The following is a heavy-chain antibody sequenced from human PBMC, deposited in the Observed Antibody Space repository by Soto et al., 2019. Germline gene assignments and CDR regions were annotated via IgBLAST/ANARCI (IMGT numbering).Heavy chain of an antibody. J-gene: IGHJ6*03. V-gene: IGHV1-69*02. CDR3: AREPITISGYYYMDV. CDR2: IIPILGIA. Sequence: ASVKVSCKASGGTFSSYTISWVRQAPGQGLEWMGRIIPILGIANYAQKFQGRVTITADKSTSTAYMELSSLRSEDTAVYYCAREPITISGYYYMDVWGKGTTVTVSS. CDR1: GGTFSSYT. D-gene: IGHD3-3*01.